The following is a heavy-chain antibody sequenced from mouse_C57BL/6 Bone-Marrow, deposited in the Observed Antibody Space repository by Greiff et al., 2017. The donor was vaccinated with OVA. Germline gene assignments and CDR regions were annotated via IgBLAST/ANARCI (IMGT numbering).Heavy chain of an antibody. CDR1: GYTFTSYW. V-gene: IGHV1-69*01. Sequence: QVQLQQPGAELVMPGASVKLSCKASGYTFTSYWMHWVKQRPGQGLEWIGEIDPSDSYTNYNQQFKGKSTLTVDKSSSTAYMQLSSLTSEDSAVYYCASELGPSWYCDVWGTGTTVTVSS. J-gene: IGHJ1*03. D-gene: IGHD4-1*01. CDR3: ASELGPSWYCDV. CDR2: IDPSDSYT.